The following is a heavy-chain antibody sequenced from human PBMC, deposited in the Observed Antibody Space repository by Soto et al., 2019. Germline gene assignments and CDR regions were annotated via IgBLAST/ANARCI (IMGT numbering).Heavy chain of an antibody. CDR2: IYVTGAV. V-gene: IGHV4-31*03. Sequence: SETLSLTCSVSGAALNSGNYYWSLIRQVPGKGLEWIGHIYVTGAVDYNPSLRDRITISQDTSERQFSLNLRLVTAADTAVYYCARPRIATNNYKWFDPWGQGTLVTVSS. D-gene: IGHD2-21*01. CDR1: GAALNSGNYY. CDR3: ARPRIATNNYKWFDP. J-gene: IGHJ5*02.